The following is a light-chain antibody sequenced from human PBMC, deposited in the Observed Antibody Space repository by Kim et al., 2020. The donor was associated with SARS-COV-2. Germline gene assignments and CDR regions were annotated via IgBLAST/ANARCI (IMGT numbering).Light chain of an antibody. CDR2: KDS. Sequence: SVGPGQTARLTCGGNNIQTLNVRWYQQKPGQAPVLVMYKDSKRPSGIPERFSGSNSGNTATLTISTAQADDEADYYCQVWDSGSWVFGGGTQLTVL. CDR3: QVWDSGSWV. J-gene: IGLJ3*02. CDR1: NIQTLN. V-gene: IGLV3-9*01.